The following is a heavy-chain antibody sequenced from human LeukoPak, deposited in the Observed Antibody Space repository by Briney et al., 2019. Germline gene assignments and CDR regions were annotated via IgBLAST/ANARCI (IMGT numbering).Heavy chain of an antibody. CDR3: VRPSIDDYGDCGY. CDR1: GCTFTFYS. CDR2: ISSLGRSYK. Sequence: GGSLRLSCAASGCTFTFYSMNWVRQAPGKGLEWISSISSLGRSYKYYADSVKGRFTISRDDAKNSLYLQMNSLRADDTAVYYCVRPSIDDYGDCGYWGQGTLVTVSS. J-gene: IGHJ4*02. V-gene: IGHV3-21*01. D-gene: IGHD4-17*01.